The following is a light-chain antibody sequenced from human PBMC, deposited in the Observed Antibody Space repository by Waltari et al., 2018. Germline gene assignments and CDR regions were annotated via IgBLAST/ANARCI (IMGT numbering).Light chain of an antibody. J-gene: IGLJ3*02. CDR2: DVI. Sequence: QSALTQPASVSVSPGQSITISCTGTSSDIGGYNYVSWYQQHPGKAPTVMIYDVIKRPAGVSIRFSGTKSGNTASLTISGLQADDEADYYCTSYESGGTWVFGGGTKVTV. CDR3: TSYESGGTWV. V-gene: IGLV2-14*03. CDR1: SSDIGGYNY.